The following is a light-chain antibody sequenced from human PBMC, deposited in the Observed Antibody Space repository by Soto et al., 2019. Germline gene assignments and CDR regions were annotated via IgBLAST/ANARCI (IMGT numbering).Light chain of an antibody. Sequence: QSALAQPASVSGSPGQSITISCTGTSSDVGGYNYVSWYQQHPGKAPKLMIYEVSNRPSGVSNRFSGSKSGNTASLTISGLQAEDDADYYCSSYTSSSTYVFGTGPKVTVL. J-gene: IGLJ1*01. CDR1: SSDVGGYNY. CDR3: SSYTSSSTYV. CDR2: EVS. V-gene: IGLV2-14*01.